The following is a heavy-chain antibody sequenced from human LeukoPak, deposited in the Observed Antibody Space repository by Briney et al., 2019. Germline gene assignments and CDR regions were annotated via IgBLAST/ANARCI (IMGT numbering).Heavy chain of an antibody. CDR2: IYYSGST. J-gene: IGHJ5*02. Sequence: SETLSLTCTVSGGSISSYYWSWIRQPPGKGLEWIGYIYYSGSTNYNPSLKSRVTISVDTSKNQFSLKLSSVTAADTAVYYCARDYSSSWYGPNNWFDPWGQGTLVTVSS. D-gene: IGHD6-13*01. V-gene: IGHV4-59*01. CDR1: GGSISSYY. CDR3: ARDYSSSWYGPNNWFDP.